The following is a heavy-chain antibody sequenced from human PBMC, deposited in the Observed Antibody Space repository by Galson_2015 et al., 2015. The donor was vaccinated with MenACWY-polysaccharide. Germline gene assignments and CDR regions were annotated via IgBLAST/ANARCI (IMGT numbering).Heavy chain of an antibody. J-gene: IGHJ4*02. CDR2: ISDSDGRT. CDR1: GFTFSGNW. D-gene: IGHD2-2*01. CDR3: ARGMTNPYATGL. Sequence: SLRLSCAASGFTFSGNWMHWVRQAPGKGLVWVSRISDSDGRTYYADSVKGRFTISRDNSRNTLYLQMNSLRAEDTAVYYCARGMTNPYATGLWGQGILATVSS. V-gene: IGHV3-23*01.